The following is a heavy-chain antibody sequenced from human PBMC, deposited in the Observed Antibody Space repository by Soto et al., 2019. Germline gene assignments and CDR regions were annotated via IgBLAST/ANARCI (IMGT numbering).Heavy chain of an antibody. J-gene: IGHJ6*02. CDR1: GYTLTELS. D-gene: IGHD3-16*02. CDR2: FDPEDGET. V-gene: IGHV1-24*01. Sequence: QVQLVQSGAEVKKPGASVKVSCKVSGYTLTELSMHWVRQAPGQGLEWMGGFDPEDGETIYAQKFQGRVTMTEDTSTDTAYMELSSLRSEDTAVYYCATLMSTFGGVISIPYYYYGMDVWGQGTTVTVSS. CDR3: ATLMSTFGGVISIPYYYYGMDV.